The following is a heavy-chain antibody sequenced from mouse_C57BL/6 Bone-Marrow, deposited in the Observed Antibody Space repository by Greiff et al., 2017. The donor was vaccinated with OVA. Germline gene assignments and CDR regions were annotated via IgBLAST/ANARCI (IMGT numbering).Heavy chain of an antibody. J-gene: IGHJ1*03. D-gene: IGHD1-1*01. CDR1: GFTFSDYY. CDR2: ISNGGGST. Sequence: LVESGGGLVQPGGSLKLSCAASGFTFSDYYMYWVRQTPEKRLEWVAYISNGGGSTYYPDTVKGRFTISRDNAKNTLYLQMSRLKSEDTAMYYCARQGYYGSYWYFDVWGTGTTVTVSS. V-gene: IGHV5-12*01. CDR3: ARQGYYGSYWYFDV.